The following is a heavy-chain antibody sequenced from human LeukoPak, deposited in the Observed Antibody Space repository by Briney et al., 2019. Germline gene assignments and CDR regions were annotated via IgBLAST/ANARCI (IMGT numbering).Heavy chain of an antibody. Sequence: GESLKISCKGSGYKFIDYWIAWVRQTPGKGLEWMGMIYPGDSDTRYSPSFQGHVTISADKSLTTAYLQWSSLKASDTAIYYCARHIGLTTRYFDYWGQGALVTVSS. CDR2: IYPGDSDT. J-gene: IGHJ4*02. CDR1: GYKFIDYW. D-gene: IGHD4-17*01. V-gene: IGHV5-51*01. CDR3: ARHIGLTTRYFDY.